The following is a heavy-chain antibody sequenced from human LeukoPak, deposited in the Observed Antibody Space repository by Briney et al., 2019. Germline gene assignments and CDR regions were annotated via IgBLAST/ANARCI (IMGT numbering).Heavy chain of an antibody. J-gene: IGHJ6*03. CDR1: GFTFGSYA. Sequence: GGSLRLSCAASGFTFGSYAMSWVRQAPGKGLEWVSAISGSGGSTYYADSVKGRFTISRDNSKNTLYLQMNSLRAEDTAVYYCANRGHSSRYYAYYYYMDVWGKGTTVTVSS. V-gene: IGHV3-23*01. D-gene: IGHD3-22*01. CDR3: ANRGHSSRYYAYYYYMDV. CDR2: ISGSGGST.